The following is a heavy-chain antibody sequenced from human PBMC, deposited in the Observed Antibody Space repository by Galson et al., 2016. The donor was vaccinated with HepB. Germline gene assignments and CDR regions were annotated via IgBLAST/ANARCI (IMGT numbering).Heavy chain of an antibody. CDR2: ISYDGTT. D-gene: IGHD4-11*01. Sequence: TLSLTCNVSGGSITSDTYFWAWIRQLPGKGLEWMGYISYDGTTSYNPSLKSRITMSVDTSKNQFALKLISVSAADTAIYYCSRDHLETTPEGYYYYYGIDVWGQGTTVTVSS. V-gene: IGHV4-31*03. J-gene: IGHJ6*02. CDR1: GGSITSDTYF. CDR3: SRDHLETTPEGYYYYYGIDV.